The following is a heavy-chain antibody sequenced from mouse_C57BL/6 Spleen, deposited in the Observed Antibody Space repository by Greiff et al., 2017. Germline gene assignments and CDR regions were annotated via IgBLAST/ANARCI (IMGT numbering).Heavy chain of an antibody. J-gene: IGHJ4*01. CDR1: GYSFTSYY. V-gene: IGHV1-66*01. CDR3: ARGGNFPYAMDY. CDR2: IYPGSGNT. D-gene: IGHD2-1*01. Sequence: QVQLQQSGPELVKPGASVKISCKASGYSFTSYYIHWVKQRPGQGLEWIGWIYPGSGNTKYNEKFKGKATLTADTTSSTAYMQLSSLTSEDSAVYYCARGGNFPYAMDYWGQGTSVTVSS.